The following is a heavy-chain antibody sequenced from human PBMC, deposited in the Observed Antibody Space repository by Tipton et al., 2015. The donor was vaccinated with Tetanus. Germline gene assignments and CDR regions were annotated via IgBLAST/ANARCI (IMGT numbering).Heavy chain of an antibody. CDR1: GFTFSTYS. CDR3: VRDFAEFDY. V-gene: IGHV3-21*01. Sequence: SLRLSCAASGFTFSTYSMNWVRQAPGKGLEWVSSISLSSSYIHYAESVKGRFTISRDNAKNSLYLQMNSLRGEDTAVYYCVRDFAEFDYWGQGTLVTVSS. J-gene: IGHJ4*02. CDR2: ISLSSSYI.